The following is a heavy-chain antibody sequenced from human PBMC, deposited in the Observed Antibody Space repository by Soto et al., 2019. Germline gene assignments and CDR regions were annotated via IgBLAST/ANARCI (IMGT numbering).Heavy chain of an antibody. CDR1: GFTXNXHW. CDR3: ARGGAMGVDY. D-gene: IGHD1-26*01. J-gene: IGHJ4*02. CDR2: IYFDGITT. Sequence: EVQLVXXXXXVVQPGGSLRLSCTASGFTXNXHWMHWVRQAPGKGLVWVSRIYFDGITTNYADSVKGRLTVSRDNAKNTVYLHVNTLRDEDTAVYYCARGGAMGVDYWGQGTLVTVSS. V-gene: IGHV3-74*01.